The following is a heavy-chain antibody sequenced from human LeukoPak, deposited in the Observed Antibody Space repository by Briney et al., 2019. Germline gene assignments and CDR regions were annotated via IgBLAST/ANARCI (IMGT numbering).Heavy chain of an antibody. Sequence: SGPTLVKPTQSLTLTCTFSGFSLSTSGMCVSWIRQPPGKALEWLARIDWDDDKYYSTSLKTRLTISKDTSKNQVVLTMTNMDPVDTATYYCARGSYDFSWFDPSGQGTLVTVSS. CDR1: GFSLSTSGMC. D-gene: IGHD3-3*01. CDR2: IDWDDDK. CDR3: ARGSYDFSWFDP. J-gene: IGHJ5*02. V-gene: IGHV2-70*11.